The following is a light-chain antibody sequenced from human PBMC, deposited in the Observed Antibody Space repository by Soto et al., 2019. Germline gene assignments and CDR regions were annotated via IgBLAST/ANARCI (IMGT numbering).Light chain of an antibody. CDR1: SSNIGNNY. V-gene: IGLV1-51*01. Sequence: QSVLTQPPSVSAAPGQKVTISCSGGSSNIGNNYVSWYQHLPGTAPKLLIYDNNERPSGIPDRFSGSKSGTSATLGITGLQTGDEADYYCGTWDTSLSDVVFGGGTKLTVL. CDR3: GTWDTSLSDVV. J-gene: IGLJ2*01. CDR2: DNN.